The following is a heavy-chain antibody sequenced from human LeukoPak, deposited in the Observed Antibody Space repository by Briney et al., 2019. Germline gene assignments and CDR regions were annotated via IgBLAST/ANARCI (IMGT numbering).Heavy chain of an antibody. CDR3: ASYAGGDAVAGHQNYFDY. CDR2: ISAYNGNT. Sequence: ASVKVSCEASGYTFTSYGISWVRQAPGQGLEWMGWISAYNGNTNYAQKLQGRVTMTTDTSTSTAYMELRSLRSEDTAVYYCASYAGGDAVAGHQNYFDYWGQGTLVTVSS. J-gene: IGHJ4*02. CDR1: GYTFTSYG. V-gene: IGHV1-18*01. D-gene: IGHD6-19*01.